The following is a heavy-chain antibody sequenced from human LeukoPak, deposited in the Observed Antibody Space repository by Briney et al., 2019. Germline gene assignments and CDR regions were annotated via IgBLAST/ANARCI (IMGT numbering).Heavy chain of an antibody. CDR1: GGSISSDY. CDR2: IYYSGST. Sequence: SETLSLTCTVSGGSISSDYWSWIRQPPGKGLEWIGYIYYSGSTNYNPSLKSRVTISVDTSKNQFSLKLSSVAAADTAVYYCAREYSSTSGRHFDYWGQGILVTVPS. J-gene: IGHJ4*02. V-gene: IGHV4-59*12. D-gene: IGHD6-6*01. CDR3: AREYSSTSGRHFDY.